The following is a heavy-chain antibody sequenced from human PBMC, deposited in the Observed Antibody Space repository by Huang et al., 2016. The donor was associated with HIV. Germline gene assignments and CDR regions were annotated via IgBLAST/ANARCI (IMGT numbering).Heavy chain of an antibody. CDR3: AKESRWFSDFDH. Sequence: QVHLVESGGGVVQPGGSLRLSCAASGFKLSGFGMHWVRQAPGKGLEWVAVISYDGRSQFYTGSVKGRFTSSRDNSDNTLSLQMKGLRPDDTAVYYCAKESRWFSDFDHWGQGVLVSVSS. V-gene: IGHV3-30*18. D-gene: IGHD2-15*01. J-gene: IGHJ4*02. CDR1: GFKLSGFG. CDR2: ISYDGRSQ.